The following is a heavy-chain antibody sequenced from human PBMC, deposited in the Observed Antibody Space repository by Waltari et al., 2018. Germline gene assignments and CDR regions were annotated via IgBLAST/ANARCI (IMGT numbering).Heavy chain of an antibody. CDR1: GSRFAKYL. D-gene: IGHD5-18*01. CDR2: IYPGDSTT. J-gene: IGHJ4*02. V-gene: IGHV5-51*01. Sequence: EVHLGQSGIEVKMPGVSLKISCKGSGSRFAKYLTGWVRQMPGKGLEWMGVIYPGDSTTKDSPSFQGQVTISADTSIDTAYLQWSSLKASDTAMYYCARQNIHSYGYGYFDYWGQGTLVTVSS. CDR3: ARQNIHSYGYGYFDY.